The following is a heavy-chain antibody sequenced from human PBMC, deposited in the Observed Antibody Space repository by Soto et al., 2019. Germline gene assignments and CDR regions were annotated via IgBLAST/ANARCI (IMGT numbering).Heavy chain of an antibody. CDR1: GYTFTNYY. CDR3: AAASHIAARPGDCDL. D-gene: IGHD6-6*01. CDR2: VGAEDGET. J-gene: IGHJ2*01. Sequence: EVQLVQSGAEVKKPGATVKISCKASGYTFTNYYINWVRQAPGKGLEWMGFVGAEDGETIYAEKFQGRVSITADTSTDTTYIERSSLRSEVTALYYCAAASHIAARPGDCDLWGRGTQVTVPS. V-gene: IGHV1-69-2*01.